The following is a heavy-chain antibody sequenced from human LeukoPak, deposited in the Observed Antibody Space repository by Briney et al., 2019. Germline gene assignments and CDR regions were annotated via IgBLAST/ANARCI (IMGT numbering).Heavy chain of an antibody. Sequence: SVKVSCKASGGTFSSYAISWVRQAPGQGLEWMGGIIPIFGTANYAQKFQGRVTITADKSTSTAYMELSSLRSEDTAVYYCARGNYYDSSSVGEDAFDIWGQGTMVTVSS. D-gene: IGHD3-22*01. CDR2: IIPIFGTA. V-gene: IGHV1-69*06. CDR3: ARGNYYDSSSVGEDAFDI. J-gene: IGHJ3*02. CDR1: GGTFSSYA.